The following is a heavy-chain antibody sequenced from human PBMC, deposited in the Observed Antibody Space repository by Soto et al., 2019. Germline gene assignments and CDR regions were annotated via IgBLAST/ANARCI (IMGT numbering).Heavy chain of an antibody. CDR1: GFTFSSYA. D-gene: IGHD2-21*01. CDR3: AKDVGDIFFDY. CDR2: ISGSADRT. Sequence: PGGSLRLPCAASGFTFSSYAMTWVRQAPGKGLDWVSTISGSADRTHYADSVKGRFTISRDNSKNTLYLQMSGLRAEDTALYYCAKDVGDIFFDYWGQGTLVTVSS. J-gene: IGHJ4*02. V-gene: IGHV3-23*01.